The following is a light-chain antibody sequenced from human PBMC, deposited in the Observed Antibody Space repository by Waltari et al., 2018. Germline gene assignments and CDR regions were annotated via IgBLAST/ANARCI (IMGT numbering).Light chain of an antibody. J-gene: IGLJ2*01. Sequence: QSALPHPRSLSGPSGPPVPISFTGTSRIIGSYAFVPWYQSLPGEAPKLIIYDVNQRHSGVSDRFSGSKSGNTAALTISRRQAEDEADYYCCSYAGNYISIFGGGTQLTVL. CDR1: SRIIGSYAF. V-gene: IGLV2-11*01. CDR3: CSYAGNYISI. CDR2: DVN.